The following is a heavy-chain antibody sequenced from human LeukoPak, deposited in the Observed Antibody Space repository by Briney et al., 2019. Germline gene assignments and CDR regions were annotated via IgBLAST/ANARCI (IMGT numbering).Heavy chain of an antibody. Sequence: GGSLRLSCAASGFTFSSYAMHWVRQAPGKGLEWVAVISYDGSNKYYADSVKGRFTISRDNSKNTLYLQMNSLRAEDTAVYYWARGFSGGWGQGTLVTVSS. CDR3: ARGFSGG. J-gene: IGHJ4*02. CDR2: ISYDGSNK. CDR1: GFTFSSYA. D-gene: IGHD2-15*01. V-gene: IGHV3-30*04.